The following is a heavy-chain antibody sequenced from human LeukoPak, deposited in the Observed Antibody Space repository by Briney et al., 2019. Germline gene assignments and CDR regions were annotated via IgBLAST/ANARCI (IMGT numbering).Heavy chain of an antibody. V-gene: IGHV3-21*01. CDR1: GFTFTSYS. D-gene: IGHD1-26*01. J-gene: IGHJ5*01. Sequence: PGGSLRLSCAASGFTFTSYSMNWVRQAPGKGLEWDSSISGSSTFIYYADSVRGRFTISRDNAKNSVYLHMNSLRAEDTAVYYCARDKVVGPTKFDSWGQGALVTVSS. CDR2: ISGSSTFI. CDR3: ARDKVVGPTKFDS.